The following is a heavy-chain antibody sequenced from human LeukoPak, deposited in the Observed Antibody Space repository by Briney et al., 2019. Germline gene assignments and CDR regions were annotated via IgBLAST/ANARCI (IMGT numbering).Heavy chain of an antibody. CDR2: ISFSGSTI. V-gene: IGHV3-11*04. CDR3: ARGIYYYYMDV. CDR1: GFTVSDYY. Sequence: GGSLRLSCAASGFTVSDYYMTWIRQAPGKGLDWVSYISFSGSTIYYADSVKGRFIISRDTAKNSLYLQMNSLRAEDTAMYYCARGIYYYYMDVWGKGTTVTVSS. J-gene: IGHJ6*03.